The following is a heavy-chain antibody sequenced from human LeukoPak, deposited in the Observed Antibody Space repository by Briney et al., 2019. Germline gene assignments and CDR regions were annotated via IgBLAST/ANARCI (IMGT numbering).Heavy chain of an antibody. CDR2: IWYDGNNK. D-gene: IGHD2-2*01. V-gene: IGHV3-33*01. CDR3: ARDGGYCSSTSCRLNWFDP. CDR1: GFTFSSYG. Sequence: PGGSLRLSCAASGFTFSSYGMHWVRQAPGKGLEWVAVIWYDGNNKYYADSVKGRFTISRDNSKNTLYLQMNSLRAEDTAVYYCARDGGYCSSTSCRLNWFDPWGQGTLVTVSS. J-gene: IGHJ5*02.